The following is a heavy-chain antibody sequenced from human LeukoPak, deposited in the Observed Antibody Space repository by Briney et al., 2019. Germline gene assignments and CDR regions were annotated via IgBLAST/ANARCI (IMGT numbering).Heavy chain of an antibody. V-gene: IGHV4-34*01. CDR1: GGSFSGYY. CDR3: ARRYCSSTSCYRNYYGMDV. CDR2: INHSGST. Sequence: TSETLSLTCAVYGGSFSGYYWSWIRQPPGKGLEWIGEINHSGSTNYNPSLKSRVTISVDTSKNQFSLKLSSVTAADTAVYYCARRYCSSTSCYRNYYGMDVWGQGTTVTVSS. D-gene: IGHD2-2*01. J-gene: IGHJ6*02.